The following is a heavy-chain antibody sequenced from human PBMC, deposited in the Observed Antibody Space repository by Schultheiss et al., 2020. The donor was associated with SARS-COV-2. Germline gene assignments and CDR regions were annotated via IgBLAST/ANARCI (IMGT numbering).Heavy chain of an antibody. Sequence: GESLKISCSASGFTFSSYTMHWVRQAPGTGLQYILGLTGNGGSTFYADSVKGRFTISRDNSRNTLYLQMNSLRAEDTAVYYCARGEDSLYYYYGMDVWGQGTTVTVSS. D-gene: IGHD1-26*01. J-gene: IGHJ6*02. CDR1: GFTFSSYT. CDR2: LTGNGGST. V-gene: IGHV3-64*04. CDR3: ARGEDSLYYYYGMDV.